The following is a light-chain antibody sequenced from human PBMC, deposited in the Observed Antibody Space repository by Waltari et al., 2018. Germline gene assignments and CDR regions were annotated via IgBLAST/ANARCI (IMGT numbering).Light chain of an antibody. Sequence: SALTQPASVSGSPGQSITISCPGTSSAVGSYNLVSWYQQHPGKAPKLMIYEGSKRPSGVSNRFSGSKSGNTASLTISGLQAEDEADYYCYSYAGSNTFVFGGGTKLTVL. CDR3: YSYAGSNTFV. J-gene: IGLJ2*01. V-gene: IGLV2-23*03. CDR1: SSAVGSYNL. CDR2: EGS.